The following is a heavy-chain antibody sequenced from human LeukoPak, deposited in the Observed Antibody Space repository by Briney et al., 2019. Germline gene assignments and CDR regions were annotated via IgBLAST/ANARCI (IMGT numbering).Heavy chain of an antibody. J-gene: IGHJ4*02. CDR2: ISGSGATT. CDR3: AKDQSRVGASDPFDY. CDR1: GFTFSSCA. D-gene: IGHD1-26*01. V-gene: IGHV3-23*01. Sequence: GGSLRLSCAASGFTFSSCAMTWVRQAPGKGLEWVSSISGSGATTYYADSVKGRFTIPRDNSNNTVYLQMNSLRAEDTAVYYCAKDQSRVGASDPFDYWGQGMQVGVSP.